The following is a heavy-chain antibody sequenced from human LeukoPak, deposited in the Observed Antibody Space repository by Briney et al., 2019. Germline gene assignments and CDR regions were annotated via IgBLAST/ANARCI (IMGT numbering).Heavy chain of an antibody. CDR1: GFTFSSYG. CDR3: AKDRYGSGSYLVDY. V-gene: IGHV3-30*18. CDR2: ISYDGSNK. J-gene: IGHJ4*02. Sequence: GGSLRLSCAASGFTFSSYGMHWVRQAPGKGLEWGAVISYDGSNKYYADSVKGRFTISRDNSKNTLYLQMNSLRAEDTAVYYCAKDRYGSGSYLVDYWGQGTLVTVSS. D-gene: IGHD3-10*01.